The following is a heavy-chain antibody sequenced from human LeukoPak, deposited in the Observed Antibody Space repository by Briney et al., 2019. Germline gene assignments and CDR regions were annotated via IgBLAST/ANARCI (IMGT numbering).Heavy chain of an antibody. V-gene: IGHV4-31*03. CDR3: ARDTRLRGTNWFDP. D-gene: IGHD4-17*01. Sequence: SETLSLTCTVSGGSVSSGNYYWSWIRQHPGKGLEWIGYVSHSGPTDINPSLKSRATIAVDTSTNQFSLRLTSVTAADTAIYYCARDTRLRGTNWFDPWGQGTLVTVSS. J-gene: IGHJ5*02. CDR2: VSHSGPT. CDR1: GGSVSSGNYY.